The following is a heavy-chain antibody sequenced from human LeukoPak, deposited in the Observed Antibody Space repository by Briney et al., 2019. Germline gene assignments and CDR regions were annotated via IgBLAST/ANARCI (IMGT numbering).Heavy chain of an antibody. CDR1: GYTFTSYD. CDR3: ARDFIPRQQRASDYYYMDV. Sequence: ASVKVSCKASGYTFTSYDINWVRQATGQGLEWMGWMNPNSGNTGYAQKFQGRVTMTRNTSISTAYMELSSLRSEDTAVYYCARDFIPRQQRASDYYYMDVWGKGTTVTVSS. V-gene: IGHV1-8*01. J-gene: IGHJ6*03. D-gene: IGHD6-13*01. CDR2: MNPNSGNT.